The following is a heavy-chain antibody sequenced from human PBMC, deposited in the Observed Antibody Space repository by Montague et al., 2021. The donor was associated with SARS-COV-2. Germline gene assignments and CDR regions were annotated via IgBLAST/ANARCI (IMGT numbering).Heavy chain of an antibody. CDR2: IFYTGST. D-gene: IGHD6-13*01. CDR1: GDSITTYY. CDR3: ARQAAGSYFYYGVDV. V-gene: IGHV4-59*12. J-gene: IGHJ6*02. Sequence: SETLSLTCTVSGDSITTYYWNWIRQPPGKGLEWLGSIFYTGSTNYNPSLKSRVTISLDTSKNQFFLKVTSVTAADTAVYYCARQAAGSYFYYGVDVWGQGTTVTVSS.